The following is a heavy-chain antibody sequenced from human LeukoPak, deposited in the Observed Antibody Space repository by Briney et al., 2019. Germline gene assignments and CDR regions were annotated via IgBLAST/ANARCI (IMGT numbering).Heavy chain of an antibody. CDR2: INHSGST. V-gene: IGHV4-34*01. CDR1: GGSFSGYY. D-gene: IGHD2-15*01. J-gene: IGHJ3*02. Sequence: TLSLTCAVYGGSFSGYYWSWIRQPPGEGLEWIGEINHSGSTNYNPSLKSRVTISVDTSKNQFSLKLSSVTAADTAVYYCARGIDSFALDIWGQGTMVTVSS. CDR3: ARGIDSFALDI.